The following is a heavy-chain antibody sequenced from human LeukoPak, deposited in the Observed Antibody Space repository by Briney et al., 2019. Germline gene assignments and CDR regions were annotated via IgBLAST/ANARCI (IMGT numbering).Heavy chain of an antibody. CDR3: ARLPGGRIPDI. J-gene: IGHJ3*02. V-gene: IGHV4-38-2*02. CDR1: DYSISSGYY. Sequence: SETLSLTCTVSDYSISSGYYWGWIRQPPGKGLEWIGSIYHSGSTYYNPSLKSRVTISVDTSKNQFSLKLSSVTAADTAVYYCARLPGGRIPDIWGQGTMVTVSS. D-gene: IGHD3-16*01. CDR2: IYHSGST.